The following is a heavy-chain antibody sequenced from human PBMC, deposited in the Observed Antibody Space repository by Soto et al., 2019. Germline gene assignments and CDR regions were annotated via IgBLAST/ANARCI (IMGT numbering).Heavy chain of an antibody. Sequence: GASVKVSCKASGYTFTSYYMHWVRQAPGQGLEWMGIINPSGGSTSYAQKFQGRVTMTRDTSTSTVYMELSSLRSEDTAVYYCASNIAVAGSVDYWGQGTLVTVSS. V-gene: IGHV1-46*03. D-gene: IGHD6-19*01. CDR3: ASNIAVAGSVDY. J-gene: IGHJ4*02. CDR2: INPSGGST. CDR1: GYTFTSYY.